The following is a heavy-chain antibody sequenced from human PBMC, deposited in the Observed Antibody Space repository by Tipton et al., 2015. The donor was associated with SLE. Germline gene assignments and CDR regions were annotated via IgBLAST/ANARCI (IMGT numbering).Heavy chain of an antibody. J-gene: IGHJ4*02. D-gene: IGHD5/OR15-5a*01. CDR1: GFTFSSYA. CDR3: ARDIVSFSAVYYFDY. V-gene: IGHV3-30*04. Sequence: RSLRLSCAASGFTFSSYAMSWVRQAPGKGLEWVAVISHDGRDKHNADSVKGRFTISRDNSKNTLYLQMNNLRAEDTALYYCARDIVSFSAVYYFDYWGQGTLVTVSS. CDR2: ISHDGRDK.